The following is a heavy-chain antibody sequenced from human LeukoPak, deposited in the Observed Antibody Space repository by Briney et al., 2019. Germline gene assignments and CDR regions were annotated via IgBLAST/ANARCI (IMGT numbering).Heavy chain of an antibody. V-gene: IGHV4-34*01. D-gene: IGHD3-3*01. Sequence: SETLSLTCVVYGGSFRDYYWSWIRQTPGEGLQWIGGIKHSGSTDFNPSLKSRVTMSIGTSKNQFSLKLTSVTAADTALYYCARGILGKGYFDLWGRDTLVTVSS. J-gene: IGHJ2*01. CDR1: GGSFRDYY. CDR3: ARGILGKGYFDL. CDR2: IKHSGST.